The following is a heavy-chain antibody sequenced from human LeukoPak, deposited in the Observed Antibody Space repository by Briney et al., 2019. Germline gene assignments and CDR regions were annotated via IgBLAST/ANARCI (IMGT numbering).Heavy chain of an antibody. CDR1: GFTFSSYG. Sequence: GRSLRLSCAASGFTFSSYGMHWVRQAPGKGLEWVAVISYDGSNKYYADSVKGRFTISRDNSKNTLYLQMNSLRAEDTAVYYCARSLGWTNARSAFDYWGQGTLVIVSS. CDR3: ARSLGWTNARSAFDY. D-gene: IGHD3/OR15-3a*01. CDR2: ISYDGSNK. J-gene: IGHJ4*02. V-gene: IGHV3-30*03.